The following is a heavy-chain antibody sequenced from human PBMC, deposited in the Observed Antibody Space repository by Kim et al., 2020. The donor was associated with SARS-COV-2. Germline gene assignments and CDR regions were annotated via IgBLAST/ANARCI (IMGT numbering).Heavy chain of an antibody. J-gene: IGHJ4*02. D-gene: IGHD1-26*01. Sequence: TDYNPSLKSRDNISVDTSKNQFSLKRSSVTAADTAVYYCARRVGATLIDYWGQGTLVTVSS. CDR2: T. V-gene: IGHV4-34*01. CDR3: ARRVGATLIDY.